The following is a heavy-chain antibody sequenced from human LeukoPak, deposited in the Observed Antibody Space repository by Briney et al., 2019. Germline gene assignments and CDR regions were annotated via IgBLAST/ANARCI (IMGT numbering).Heavy chain of an antibody. J-gene: IGHJ5*02. CDR2: IIPIFGTA. V-gene: IGHV1-69*05. CDR3: ARGAVAGTVDWFDP. Sequence: GASVKVSCKASRGTFSSYAISWVRQAPGQGLEWMGGIIPIFGTANYAQKFQGRVTITTDESTSTAYMELSSLRSEDTAVYYCARGAVAGTVDWFDPWGQGTLVTVSS. D-gene: IGHD6-19*01. CDR1: RGTFSSYA.